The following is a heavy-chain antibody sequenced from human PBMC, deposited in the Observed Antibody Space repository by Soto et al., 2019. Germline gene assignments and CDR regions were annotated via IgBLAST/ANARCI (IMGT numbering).Heavy chain of an antibody. D-gene: IGHD2-2*03. CDR3: ARELDRTGMDV. V-gene: IGHV3-53*01. Sequence: GGSLRLSCAASGFTVSSNYMSWVRQAPGKGLEWVSVIYSGGSTYYADSVKSRITISRDNSKNTLYLQMSSLRAEDTAVYYCARELDRTGMDVWGQGTTVTVSS. CDR2: IYSGGST. J-gene: IGHJ6*02. CDR1: GFTVSSNY.